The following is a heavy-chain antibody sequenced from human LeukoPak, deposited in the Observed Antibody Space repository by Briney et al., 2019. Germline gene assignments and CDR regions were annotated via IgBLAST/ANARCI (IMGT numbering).Heavy chain of an antibody. D-gene: IGHD6-13*01. J-gene: IGHJ6*02. V-gene: IGHV4-59*01. Sequence: PSETLSLTCTVSGGSISSYYWSWIRQPPGKGLEWIGYIYYSGSTNYNPSLKSRVTISVDTSKNQFSLKLSSVTAADTAVYYCARDRGGSSWPYYYYGMDVWGQGTMVTVSS. CDR2: IYYSGST. CDR3: ARDRGGSSWPYYYYGMDV. CDR1: GGSISSYY.